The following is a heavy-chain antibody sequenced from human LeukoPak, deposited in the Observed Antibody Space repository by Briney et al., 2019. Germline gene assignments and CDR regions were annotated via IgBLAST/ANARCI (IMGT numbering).Heavy chain of an antibody. CDR3: ARGVALYYYGSGSFDY. D-gene: IGHD3-10*01. J-gene: IGHJ4*02. V-gene: IGHV4-34*01. Sequence: PSETLSLTCAVYGGSFSGYYRSWIRQPPGKGLEWIGEINHSGSTNYNPSLKSRVTISVDTSKNQFSLKLSSVTAADTAVYYCARGVALYYYGSGSFDYWGQGTLVTVSS. CDR1: GGSFSGYY. CDR2: INHSGST.